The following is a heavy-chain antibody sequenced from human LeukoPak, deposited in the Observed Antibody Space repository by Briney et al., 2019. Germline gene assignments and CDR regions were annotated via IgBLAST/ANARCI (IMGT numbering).Heavy chain of an antibody. CDR2: IKQDGSEK. Sequence: GGSLRLSCAASGFTFSSYWMSWVRQAPGKGLEWVANIKQDGSEKYYVDSVKGRFTVSRDNAKNSLYLQMNSLRVEDTAVYYCLHYDSGSIWGQGTLVTVSS. CDR1: GFTFSSYW. D-gene: IGHD3-10*01. CDR3: LHYDSGSI. V-gene: IGHV3-7*01. J-gene: IGHJ4*02.